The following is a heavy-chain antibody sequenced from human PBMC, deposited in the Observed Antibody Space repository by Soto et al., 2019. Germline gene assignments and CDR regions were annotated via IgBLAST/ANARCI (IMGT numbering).Heavy chain of an antibody. CDR1: GGSISSGGYS. CDR3: ARARDCSGGSCYWNWFDP. J-gene: IGHJ5*02. CDR2: IYHSGST. Sequence: QLQLQESGSGLVKPSQTLSLTCAVSGGSISSGGYSWSWIRQPPGKGLEWIGYIYHSGSTYYNPSLKSRVTISVDRSKNQFSLKLSSVTAADTAVYYCARARDCSGGSCYWNWFDPWGQGTLVTVSS. D-gene: IGHD2-15*01. V-gene: IGHV4-30-2*01.